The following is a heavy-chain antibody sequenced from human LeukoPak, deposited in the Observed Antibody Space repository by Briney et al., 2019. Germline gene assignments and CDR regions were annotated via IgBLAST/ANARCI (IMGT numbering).Heavy chain of an antibody. J-gene: IGHJ6*02. Sequence: QPGRSLRLSCAASGFTFSSYAMHWVRQAPGKGLEWVAVISYDGSNKYYADSVKGRFTISRDNSKNTLYLQMNSLRAEDTAVYYCARDLYYYGSGSFGKYYYYGMGVWGQGTTVTVSS. CDR3: ARDLYYYGSGSFGKYYYYGMGV. V-gene: IGHV3-30-3*01. D-gene: IGHD3-10*01. CDR1: GFTFSSYA. CDR2: ISYDGSNK.